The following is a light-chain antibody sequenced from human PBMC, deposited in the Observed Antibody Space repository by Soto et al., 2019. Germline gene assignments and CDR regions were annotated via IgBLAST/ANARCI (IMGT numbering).Light chain of an antibody. CDR3: QQYGHSPPFT. J-gene: IGKJ3*01. V-gene: IGKV3-20*01. CDR2: GAS. CDR1: QSVSSSS. Sequence: EIVLTQSPGTLSLSPGERATLSCRASQSVSSSSLAWYQQKPGQAPRLLIYGASSRATASPDRFSASGSGTDFTRTISRLEPEDFAVDYCQQYGHSPPFTFGPGTKVDIK.